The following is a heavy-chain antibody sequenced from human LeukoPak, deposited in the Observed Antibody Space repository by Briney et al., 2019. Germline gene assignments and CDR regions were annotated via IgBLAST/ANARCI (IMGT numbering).Heavy chain of an antibody. CDR2: IIPIFGTA. Sequence: ASVKVSCKASGGTFSSYAISWVRQAPGHGLEWVGGIIPIFGTANYAQKFQGRVTITTDESTSTAYMELSSLRSEDTAVYYCASEERDGYKRVSDCWGQGTLVTVSS. V-gene: IGHV1-69*05. J-gene: IGHJ4*02. CDR1: GGTFSSYA. CDR3: ASEERDGYKRVSDC. D-gene: IGHD5-24*01.